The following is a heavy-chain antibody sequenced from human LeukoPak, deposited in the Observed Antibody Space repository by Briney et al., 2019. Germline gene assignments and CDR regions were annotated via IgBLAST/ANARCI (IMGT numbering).Heavy chain of an antibody. CDR2: ISSNSRYI. Sequence: GGSLRLSCAASGFIVSSKYMNWVRQAPGKGLEWVSSISSNSRYIYYADSMRGRFTISRDNAKNSLYLQMNSLKPEDTAVYYCARVAEAAAFDSWGQGTLVTVSS. J-gene: IGHJ4*02. CDR3: ARVAEAAAFDS. V-gene: IGHV3-21*06. D-gene: IGHD6-13*01. CDR1: GFIVSSKY.